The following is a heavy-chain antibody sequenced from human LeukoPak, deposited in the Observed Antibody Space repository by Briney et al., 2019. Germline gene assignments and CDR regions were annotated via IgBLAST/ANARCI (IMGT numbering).Heavy chain of an antibody. V-gene: IGHV1-46*01. J-gene: IGHJ4*02. D-gene: IGHD3-16*01. CDR3: FVGLDKREFDY. Sequence: GASVKVSCKVSGYTLTESSMHWVRQAPGQGLEWMGIINPSGGSTSYAQKFQGRVTMTRDTSTSTVYMELSSLRSEDTAVYYCFVGLDKREFDYWGQGTLVTVSS. CDR1: GYTLTESS. CDR2: INPSGGST.